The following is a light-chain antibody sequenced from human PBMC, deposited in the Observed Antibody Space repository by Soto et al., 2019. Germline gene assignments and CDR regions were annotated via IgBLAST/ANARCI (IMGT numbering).Light chain of an antibody. CDR3: CSNAGSYEV. CDR1: SSDVGGYNY. J-gene: IGLJ2*01. Sequence: QSALTQPRSVSGSPGQSVTISCTGTSSDVGGYNYVSWYQQHPGKAPKVMIYDVSERPSGVPDRFSGSKSGNTASLTISGLQDEDAAYYYCCSNAGSYEVFGGGTQLTVL. V-gene: IGLV2-11*01. CDR2: DVS.